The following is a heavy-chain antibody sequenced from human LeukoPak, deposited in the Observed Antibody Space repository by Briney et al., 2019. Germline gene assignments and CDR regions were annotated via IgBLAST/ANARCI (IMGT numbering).Heavy chain of an antibody. CDR3: AKAATGTRNAFDI. D-gene: IGHD6-13*01. CDR2: VNGDGSST. J-gene: IGHJ3*02. CDR1: GFSLSSYW. V-gene: IGHV3-74*01. Sequence: PGGSLRLSCTASGFSLSSYWMHWVRQAPGKGLVWVSRVNGDGSSTNYADSVKGRLTISRGNAMNTLYLQMNSLRAEDTAVYYCAKAATGTRNAFDIWGQGTMVTVSS.